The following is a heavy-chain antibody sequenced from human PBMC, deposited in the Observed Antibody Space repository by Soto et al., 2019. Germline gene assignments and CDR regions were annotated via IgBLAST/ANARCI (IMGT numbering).Heavy chain of an antibody. CDR1: GFTFSSYG. CDR3: ARDASGSSHDY. J-gene: IGHJ4*02. D-gene: IGHD6-6*01. Sequence: QVQLVESGGGVVQPGRSLRLSCAASGFTFSSYGMHWVRQAPGKGLEWVAVIWYDGSNKYYADSVKGRFTISRDNSKNTLYLQMNSLRAEDTAVYYCARDASGSSHDYWGQGTLVTVSS. V-gene: IGHV3-33*01. CDR2: IWYDGSNK.